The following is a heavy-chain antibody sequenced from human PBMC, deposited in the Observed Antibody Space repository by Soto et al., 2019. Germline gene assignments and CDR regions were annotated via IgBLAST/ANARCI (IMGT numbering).Heavy chain of an antibody. CDR3: AKGQNSGTYRFYFDY. V-gene: IGHV3-23*01. J-gene: IGHJ4*02. Sequence: GGSLRLSCAASGITLSSYAMIWVRQAPGKGPEWVSGISASGGSTSYADSVKGRFTISRDNSKNTLYLQMNSLRADDTAVYHCAKGQNSGTYRFYFDYWGQGALVTVSS. CDR1: GITLSSYA. D-gene: IGHD1-26*01. CDR2: ISASGGST.